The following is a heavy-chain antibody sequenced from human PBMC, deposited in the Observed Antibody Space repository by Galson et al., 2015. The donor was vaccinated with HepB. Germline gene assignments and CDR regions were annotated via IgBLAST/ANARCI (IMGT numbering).Heavy chain of an antibody. CDR2: IDWDDDK. Sequence: PALVKPTQTLTLTCTVSGFSLSTTKMRMSWIRQPPGKALEWLARIDWDDDKFYSTSLKTRLTISKDTSKNHVVLTMTNMDPVDTATYYCARHDYSNYGARPYFFDYWGQGTLLTVSS. J-gene: IGHJ4*02. CDR3: ARHDYSNYGARPYFFDY. D-gene: IGHD4-11*01. CDR1: GFSLSTTKMR. V-gene: IGHV2-70*04.